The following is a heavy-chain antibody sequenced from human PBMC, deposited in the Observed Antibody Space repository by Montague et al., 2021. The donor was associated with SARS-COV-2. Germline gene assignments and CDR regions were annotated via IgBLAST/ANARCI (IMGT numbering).Heavy chain of an antibody. D-gene: IGHD3-10*01. Sequence: SLRLSCAASGFTFSSYAMSWVRQAPGKGLEWVSGISFSGDSTYYADSVKGRFTISRDNSKNTLYPQMNSLRAEDTAVYYCAKAITYYHRYGYAFHIWGQGTMVTVSS. V-gene: IGHV3-23*01. J-gene: IGHJ3*02. CDR1: GFTFSSYA. CDR2: ISFSGDST. CDR3: AKAITYYHRYGYAFHI.